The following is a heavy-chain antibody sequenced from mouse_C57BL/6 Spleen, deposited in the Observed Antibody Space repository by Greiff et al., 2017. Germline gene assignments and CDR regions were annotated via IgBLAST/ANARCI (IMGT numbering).Heavy chain of an antibody. CDR1: GYTFTSYW. V-gene: IGHV1-69*01. CDR2: IDPSDSYT. J-gene: IGHJ2*01. D-gene: IGHD1-1*01. Sequence: QVQLQQPGAELVMPGASVKLSCKASGYTFTSYWMPWVKQRPGQGLEWIEEIDPSDSYTNYNHKFKGKSTLAVDKSSSTAYMQLSSLTSEDSAVFYSARRGTTDYFDYWGQGTTLTVSS. CDR3: ARRGTTDYFDY.